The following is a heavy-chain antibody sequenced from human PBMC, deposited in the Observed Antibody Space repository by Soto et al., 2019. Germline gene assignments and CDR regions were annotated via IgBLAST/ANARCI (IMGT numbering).Heavy chain of an antibody. CDR2: IYYSGST. CDR1: GGSISSYY. CDR3: ARRYGGTFDY. D-gene: IGHD2-15*01. Sequence: QVQLQESGPGLVKPSETLSLTCTVSGGSISSYYWSWIRQPPGKGLEWIGYIYYSGSTNYNPSLTSRVTRSVDTSKNHCTLKLTAVTAGDTAVYTCARRYGGTFDYWGQGTLVTVSS. J-gene: IGHJ4*02. V-gene: IGHV4-59*08.